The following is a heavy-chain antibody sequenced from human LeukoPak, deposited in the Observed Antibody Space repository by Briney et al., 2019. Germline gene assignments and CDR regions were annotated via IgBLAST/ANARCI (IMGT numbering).Heavy chain of an antibody. CDR1: GFTFSSYG. CDR2: ISYDGSNK. CDR3: ARDPTRRYCSSTSCSFYFDY. V-gene: IGHV3-30*03. D-gene: IGHD2-2*01. Sequence: HPGGSLRLSCAASGFTFSSYGMHWVRQAPGKGLEWVAVISYDGSNKYYADSVKGRFTISRDNSKNTLYLQMNSLRAEDTAVYYCARDPTRRYCSSTSCSFYFDYWGQGTLVTVSS. J-gene: IGHJ4*02.